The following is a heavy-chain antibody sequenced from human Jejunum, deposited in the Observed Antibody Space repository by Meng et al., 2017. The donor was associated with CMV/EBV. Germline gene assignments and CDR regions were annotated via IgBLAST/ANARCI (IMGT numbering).Heavy chain of an antibody. V-gene: IGHV3-21*01. CDR3: ARDPDHDRYGSGRCLDY. Sequence: TPSNYVMTWVRQAPGKGLEWVSSISSSSNYIYYADSVEGRFTISRDNSKNPLYLKMTSLRAEDTAVYYCARDPDHDRYGSGRCLDYWGQERWSPSPQ. D-gene: IGHD3-10*01. CDR2: ISSSSNYI. J-gene: IGHJ4*01. CDR1: TPSNYV.